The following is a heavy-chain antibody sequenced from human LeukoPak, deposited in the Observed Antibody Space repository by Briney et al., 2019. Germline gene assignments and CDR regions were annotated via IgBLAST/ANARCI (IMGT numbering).Heavy chain of an antibody. CDR2: INPNSGGT. D-gene: IGHD3-22*01. CDR3: ARGTYYYDSSGYYLYYFDY. V-gene: IGHV1-2*02. CDR1: GYTFTGYF. J-gene: IGHJ4*02. Sequence: ASVKVSCKASGYTFTGYFMHWVRQAPGQGLEWMGWINPNSGGTNYAQKFQGRVTMTGDTSISTAYMDLSSLRSDDTAVYYCARGTYYYDSSGYYLYYFDYWGQGTLVTVSS.